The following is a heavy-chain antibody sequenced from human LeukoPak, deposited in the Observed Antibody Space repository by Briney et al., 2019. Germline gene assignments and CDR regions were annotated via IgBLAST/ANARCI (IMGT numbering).Heavy chain of an antibody. CDR2: IIPIFGTA. Sequence: SVKVSCKASGGTFSSYAISWVRQAPGQGLEWMGGIIPIFGTANYAQKFQGRVTITADKSTSTAYMELSSLRSEDTAVYYCARVVPPTDYGSGSYFWDPYYFDYWGQGTLVTVSS. J-gene: IGHJ4*02. V-gene: IGHV1-69*06. CDR1: GGTFSSYA. D-gene: IGHD3-10*01. CDR3: ARVVPPTDYGSGSYFWDPYYFDY.